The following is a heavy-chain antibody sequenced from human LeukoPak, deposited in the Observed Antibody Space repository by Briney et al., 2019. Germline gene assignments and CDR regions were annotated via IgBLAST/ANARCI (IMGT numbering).Heavy chain of an antibody. CDR3: AKQMVERPHYYYMDV. V-gene: IGHV3-30*02. Sequence: PGGSLRLSCAGSGFTFSNYAMSWVRQAPGKGLEWVAFIQDDESNKFYADSVKGRFTISRDNSKNTLFLQMNSLRPEDTALYYCAKQMVERPHYYYMDVWGKGTTVTVSS. D-gene: IGHD2-15*01. CDR1: GFTFSNYA. J-gene: IGHJ6*03. CDR2: IQDDESNK.